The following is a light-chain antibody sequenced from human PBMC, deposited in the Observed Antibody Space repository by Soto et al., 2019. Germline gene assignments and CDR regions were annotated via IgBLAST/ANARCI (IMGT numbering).Light chain of an antibody. CDR1: QILVYSDGNPY. V-gene: IGKV2-30*01. CDR2: KVS. J-gene: IGKJ5*01. CDR3: MQATPLPRGT. Sequence: DVLMTHSPLSLPVTLGQPAAISCRSSQILVYSDGNPYLNWFQQRPGQSPMRLIYKVSNRDSGVPDRFSGSGSGTDFTLKISSVEAEDFGVNYCMQATPLPRGTFGHGTPLAIK.